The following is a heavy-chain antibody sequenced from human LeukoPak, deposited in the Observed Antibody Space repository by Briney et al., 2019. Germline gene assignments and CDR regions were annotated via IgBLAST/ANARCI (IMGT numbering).Heavy chain of an antibody. D-gene: IGHD6-6*01. CDR1: GFTFSSYA. V-gene: IGHV3-30*04. Sequence: PGRSLRLSCAASGFTFSSYAMHWVRQAPGKGLEWVTIISYDGSNRYYADSVKGRFIISRDNSRDTLYLQMNSLRAEDTAVYYCAIRGVSSNSLFDHWGQGTLVTVSS. CDR3: AIRGVSSNSLFDH. CDR2: ISYDGSNR. J-gene: IGHJ4*02.